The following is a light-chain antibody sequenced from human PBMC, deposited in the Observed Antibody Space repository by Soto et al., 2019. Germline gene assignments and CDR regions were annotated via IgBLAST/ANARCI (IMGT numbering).Light chain of an antibody. J-gene: IGKJ4*01. CDR2: AAS. CDR1: QSVSNN. CDR3: QQYNNWPPLT. Sequence: IVMTQSPATLSVTRGERVTLSCRASQSVSNNLAWYQQKPGQAPRLLIYAASTRATGLPARFSGSGSGTQFTLTISSLQSEDFAVYYCQQYNNWPPLTFGGGTKVEIK. V-gene: IGKV3-15*01.